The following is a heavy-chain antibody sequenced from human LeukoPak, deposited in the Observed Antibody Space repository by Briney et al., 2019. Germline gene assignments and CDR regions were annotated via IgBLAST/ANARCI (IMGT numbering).Heavy chain of an antibody. J-gene: IGHJ4*02. D-gene: IGHD6-19*01. CDR2: IIPIFGTA. V-gene: IGHV1-69*13. CDR3: ARILVGGWGDFDY. CDR1: GGTFSSYA. Sequence: SVKVSCKASGGTFSSYAISWVRQAPGQGLEWMGGIIPIFGTANCAQKFQGRVTITADESTSTAYMELSSLRSEDTAVYYCARILVGGWGDFDYWGQGTLVTVSS.